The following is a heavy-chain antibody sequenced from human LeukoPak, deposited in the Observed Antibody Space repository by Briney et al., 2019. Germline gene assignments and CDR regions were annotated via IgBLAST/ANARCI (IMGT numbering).Heavy chain of an antibody. J-gene: IGHJ5*02. CDR1: GGSISSGGYY. CDR2: IYYSGST. D-gene: IGHD3-3*01. Sequence: PSETLSLTCTVSGGSISSGGYYWSWIRQHPGKGLEWIGYIYYSGSTYYNPSLKSRVTISVGTSKNQFSLKLSSVTAADTAVYYCARGGDRRYYDFWSGYLTSPQNNWFDPWGQGTLVTVSS. V-gene: IGHV4-31*03. CDR3: ARGGDRRYYDFWSGYLTSPQNNWFDP.